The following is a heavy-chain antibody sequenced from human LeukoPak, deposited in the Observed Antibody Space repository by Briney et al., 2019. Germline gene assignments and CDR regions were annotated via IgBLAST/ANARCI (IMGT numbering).Heavy chain of an antibody. CDR2: MNPNSGNT. CDR1: GYTFTSYD. V-gene: IGHV1-8*01. J-gene: IGHJ5*02. D-gene: IGHD6-19*01. CDR3: ARASTGIAVAGRYNWFDP. Sequence: ASVKVSCKASGYTFTSYDINWVRQATGQGLEWMGWMNPNSGNTGYAQKFQGRVTMTRNTSISTAYMELSRLRSDDTAVYYCARASTGIAVAGRYNWFDPWGQGTLVTVSS.